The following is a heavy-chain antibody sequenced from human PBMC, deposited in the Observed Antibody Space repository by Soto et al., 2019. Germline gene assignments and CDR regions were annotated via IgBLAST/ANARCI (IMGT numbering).Heavy chain of an antibody. CDR1: GFTFDDYA. CDR3: AREGRGMDV. V-gene: IGHV3-9*01. Sequence: EVQLVESGGGLVQPGRSLRLSCAASGFTFDDYAMHWVRQAPGKGLEWVSGISWNSGSIGYADSVKGRFTISRDNAKNSLYLQMNSLRAEDTAVYYCAREGRGMDVWGQGTTVTVSS. D-gene: IGHD3-10*01. CDR2: ISWNSGSI. J-gene: IGHJ6*02.